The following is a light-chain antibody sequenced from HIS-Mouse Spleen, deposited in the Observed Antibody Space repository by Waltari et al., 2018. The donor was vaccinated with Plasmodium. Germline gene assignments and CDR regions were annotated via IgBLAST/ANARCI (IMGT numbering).Light chain of an antibody. J-gene: IGLJ3*02. Sequence: SYELTQPPSVSVSPGQTARITCSGDALPKKYAYWYQQKSGQGPVLVIHEDSKRPAGIPGRFSGSSSGTMATLTISGAQVEDEADYYWYSTDSSGNHRVFGGGTKLTVL. CDR1: ALPKKY. CDR2: EDS. CDR3: YSTDSSGNHRV. V-gene: IGLV3-10*01.